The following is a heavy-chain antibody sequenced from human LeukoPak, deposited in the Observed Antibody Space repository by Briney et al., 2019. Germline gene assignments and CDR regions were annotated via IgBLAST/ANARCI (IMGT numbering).Heavy chain of an antibody. CDR3: ATQTSSEAFEI. D-gene: IGHD2-2*01. J-gene: IGHJ3*02. Sequence: GGSLRLSCVASGFAFRTYWMSWVRQAPGKGLDWVANIKPDGSDKKFVDSVKGRFAISRDNAKKSLYLQMNSPRVEDTAVYYCATQTSSEAFEIWGQGTMDTVSS. CDR2: IKPDGSDK. V-gene: IGHV3-7*05. CDR1: GFAFRTYW.